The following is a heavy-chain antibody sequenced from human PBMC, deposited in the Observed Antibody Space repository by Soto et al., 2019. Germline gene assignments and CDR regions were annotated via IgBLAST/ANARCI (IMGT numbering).Heavy chain of an antibody. CDR1: GGTLSSYA. CDR2: IVPIVDTS. Sequence: QVQLVQSGAEVRQPASSVKVSCKTSGGTLSSYAISWVRQAPGQGLEWVGGIVPIVDTSTYAQKFQGRVTITADESTSTVYMELSSLRSDDTAVYYCVRIVAIPGYPDNWGQGTLVTVSS. J-gene: IGHJ4*02. D-gene: IGHD5-12*01. V-gene: IGHV1-69*12. CDR3: VRIVAIPGYPDN.